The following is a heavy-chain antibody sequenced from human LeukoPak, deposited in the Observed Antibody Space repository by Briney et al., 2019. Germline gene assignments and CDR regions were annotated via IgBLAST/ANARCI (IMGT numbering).Heavy chain of an antibody. CDR1: GFTFSSNY. Sequence: GGSLKLSCAASGFTFSSNYMNWVRQAPGKGLEWVSIIYSGGSTFYADSVMGRFTISRDNSKNTLHLQMNSLRAEDTAVYYCARSNDAFDIWGQGTMVTVSS. J-gene: IGHJ3*02. D-gene: IGHD5/OR15-5a*01. CDR2: IYSGGST. CDR3: ARSNDAFDI. V-gene: IGHV3-53*01.